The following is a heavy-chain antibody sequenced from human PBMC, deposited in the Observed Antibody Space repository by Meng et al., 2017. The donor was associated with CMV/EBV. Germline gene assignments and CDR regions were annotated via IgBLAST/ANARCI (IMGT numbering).Heavy chain of an antibody. Sequence: ASVKVSCKASGYTFTSYAMHWVRQAPGQRLEWMGWSNAGNGNTKYSQEFQGRVTITRDTSASTAYMELSSLRSEDMAVYYCARGARGIVVVPAAPLDYWGQGTLVTVSS. CDR2: SNAGNGNT. CDR3: ARGARGIVVVPAAPLDY. J-gene: IGHJ4*02. V-gene: IGHV1-3*02. CDR1: GYTFTSYA. D-gene: IGHD2-2*01.